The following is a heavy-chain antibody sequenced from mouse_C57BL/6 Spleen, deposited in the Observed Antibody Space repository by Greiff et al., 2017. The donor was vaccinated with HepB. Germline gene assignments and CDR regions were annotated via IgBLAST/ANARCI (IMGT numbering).Heavy chain of an antibody. V-gene: IGHV14-4*01. CDR1: GFNIKDDY. D-gene: IGHD1-1*01. CDR2: IDPENGDT. CDR3: TTHVASVVATDYFDY. Sequence: VQLKESGAELVRPGASVKLSCTASGFNIKDDYMHWVKQRPEQGLEWIGWIDPENGDTEYASKFQGKATITADTSSNTAYLQLSSLTSEDTAVYYCTTHVASVVATDYFDYWGQGTTLTVSS. J-gene: IGHJ2*01.